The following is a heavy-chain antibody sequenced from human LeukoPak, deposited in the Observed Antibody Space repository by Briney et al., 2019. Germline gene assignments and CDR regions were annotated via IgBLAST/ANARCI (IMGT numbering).Heavy chain of an antibody. CDR2: ISYDGSNK. J-gene: IGHJ4*02. CDR1: GFTFSSYA. V-gene: IGHV3-30-3*01. CDR3: ASGGIADY. Sequence: PGRSLRHSCAASGFTFSSYAMHWVRQAPGKGLEWVAVISYDGSNKYYADSVKGRFTISRDNSKNTLYLQMNSLRAEDTAVYYCASGGIADYWGQGTLVTVSS. D-gene: IGHD6-13*01.